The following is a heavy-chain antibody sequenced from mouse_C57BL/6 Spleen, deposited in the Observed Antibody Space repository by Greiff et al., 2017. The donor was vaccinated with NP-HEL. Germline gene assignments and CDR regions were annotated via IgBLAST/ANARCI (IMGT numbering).Heavy chain of an antibody. CDR1: GYSITSGYY. CDR2: ISYDGSN. J-gene: IGHJ4*01. CDR3: ARVGMDDYYAMDY. V-gene: IGHV3-6*01. D-gene: IGHD2-10*02. Sequence: VQLQQSGPGLVKPSQSLSLPCSVTGYSITSGYYWNWIRQFPGNKLEWMGYISYDGSNNYNPSLKNRISITRDTSKNQFFLKLNSVTTEDTATYYCARVGMDDYYAMDYWGQGTSVTVSS.